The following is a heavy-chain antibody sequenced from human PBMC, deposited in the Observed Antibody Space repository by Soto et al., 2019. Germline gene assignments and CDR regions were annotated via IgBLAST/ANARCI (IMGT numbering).Heavy chain of an antibody. J-gene: IGHJ4*02. V-gene: IGHV3-21*01. Sequence: PGGSLRLSCAASGFTFSSYSMNWVRQAPGKGLEWVSSISSSGSYIYYADSVKGRFTISRDNAKNSLYLQMNSLRAEDTAVYYCARDTRNSYYFDYWGQGTLVTVSS. D-gene: IGHD1-1*01. CDR1: GFTFSSYS. CDR3: ARDTRNSYYFDY. CDR2: ISSSGSYI.